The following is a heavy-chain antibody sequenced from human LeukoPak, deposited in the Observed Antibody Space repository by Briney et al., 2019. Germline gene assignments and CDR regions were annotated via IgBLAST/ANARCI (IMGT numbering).Heavy chain of an antibody. D-gene: IGHD2-8*01. J-gene: IGHJ5*02. CDR3: AKDRMVYEA. CDR2: ISGSDGTT. V-gene: IGHV3-23*01. Sequence: GGSLRLSCAASGFTFSNSAMSWVRQAPGKGLEWVSGISGSDGTTYYADSVKGRFTISRDNSKNTLYLQMNSLRAEDTAVYYCAKDRMVYEAWGQGTPVTVSS. CDR1: GFTFSNSA.